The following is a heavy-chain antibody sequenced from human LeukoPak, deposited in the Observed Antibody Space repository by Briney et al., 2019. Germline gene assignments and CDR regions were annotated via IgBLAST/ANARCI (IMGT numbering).Heavy chain of an antibody. D-gene: IGHD4-23*01. Sequence: PGGSLRLSCLVSGFTFSSYAMHWVRQAPGKGLEYVSAISSNGGSTYYAGSVKGRFIISRDNSKNTLYLQMSSLRAEDTAVYYCAKSPAVDAAFDIWGQGTMVTVSS. J-gene: IGHJ3*02. CDR2: ISSNGGST. V-gene: IGHV3-64D*06. CDR3: AKSPAVDAAFDI. CDR1: GFTFSSYA.